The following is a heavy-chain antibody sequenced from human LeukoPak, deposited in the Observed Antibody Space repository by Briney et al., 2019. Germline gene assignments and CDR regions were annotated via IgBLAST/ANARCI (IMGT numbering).Heavy chain of an antibody. V-gene: IGHV3-21*01. CDR1: GFTFSSYS. Sequence: PGGSLRLSCAASGFTFSSYSMNWVRQAPGKGLEWVSSISSSSSYIYYADSVKGRFTISRDNAKNSLYLQMNSLRAEDTAVYYCARDWGPDLWEGYWGQGTLVTVSS. CDR2: ISSSSSYI. J-gene: IGHJ4*02. CDR3: ARDWGPDLWEGY. D-gene: IGHD3-16*01.